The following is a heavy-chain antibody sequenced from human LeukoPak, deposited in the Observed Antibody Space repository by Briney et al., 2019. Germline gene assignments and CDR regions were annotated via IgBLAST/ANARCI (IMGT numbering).Heavy chain of an antibody. CDR1: GFTFSSYS. CDR2: ISSSSSTT. J-gene: IGHJ4*02. CDR3: ASSPRYFDSQNYFDY. V-gene: IGHV3-48*04. D-gene: IGHD3-9*01. Sequence: GGSLRLSCVASGFTFSSYSMNWVRQAPGKGLEWVSYISSSSSTTYYADSGKGPVTISRNNAKNSLYLQMNSLRAEDTAVYYCASSPRYFDSQNYFDYWGQGTLVTVSS.